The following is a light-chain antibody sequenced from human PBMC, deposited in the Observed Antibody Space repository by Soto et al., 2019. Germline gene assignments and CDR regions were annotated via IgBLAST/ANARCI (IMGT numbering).Light chain of an antibody. CDR1: QSISNW. J-gene: IGKJ1*01. CDR2: HAS. V-gene: IGKV1-5*01. Sequence: DIEMTQSPSTLPASVGDRVAITCRASQSISNWLAWYQQKPGTAPKVLIYHASSLHSGVPSTFSGSGSGTDFTLTISSLQPEDFATYYCHQTAANPWTFAQGTKVDIK. CDR3: HQTAANPWT.